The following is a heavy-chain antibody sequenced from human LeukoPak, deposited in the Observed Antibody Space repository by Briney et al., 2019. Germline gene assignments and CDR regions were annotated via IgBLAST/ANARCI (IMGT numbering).Heavy chain of an antibody. Sequence: PSETLSLTCTVSGGSITSSNYYWGWIRQPPGKGLEWIGSIYYSGGTYYNPSLTSRVTISVDTSKNQCSLKLSSVTPADTALYYCALRTMPPYYFDYWGQGTLVTVSS. J-gene: IGHJ4*02. D-gene: IGHD2-2*01. CDR1: GGSITSSNYY. V-gene: IGHV4-39*01. CDR3: ALRTMPPYYFDY. CDR2: IYYSGGT.